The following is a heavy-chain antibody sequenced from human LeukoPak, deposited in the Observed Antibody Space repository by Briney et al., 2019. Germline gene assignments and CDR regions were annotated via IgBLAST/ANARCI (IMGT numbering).Heavy chain of an antibody. CDR3: GRALHPAGFDI. CDR2: INPNSGGT. CDR1: GYTLTPYY. J-gene: IGHJ3*02. Sequence: GASVKVSCKASGYTLTPYYIHWVRQAPGHGLEWIGWINPNSGGTNYAQNFQGGVTMTRDTSISTDYMVLSRLRSDDAAVYYCGRALHPAGFDIWGQGTMVTVSS. V-gene: IGHV1-2*02.